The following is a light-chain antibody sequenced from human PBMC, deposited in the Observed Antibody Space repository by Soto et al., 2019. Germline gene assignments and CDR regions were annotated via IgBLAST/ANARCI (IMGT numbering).Light chain of an antibody. Sequence: DIQMTQSPSTMSASVGDTVTITCRASQSISSWLSWYQQKPGKAHKLLNQKASSLESGVPSRFSGSGSGTEFTLTISSLQPDDFATYYCQHYSIFSLTFGGGTKVEIK. J-gene: IGKJ4*01. CDR3: QHYSIFSLT. CDR2: KAS. V-gene: IGKV1-5*03. CDR1: QSISSW.